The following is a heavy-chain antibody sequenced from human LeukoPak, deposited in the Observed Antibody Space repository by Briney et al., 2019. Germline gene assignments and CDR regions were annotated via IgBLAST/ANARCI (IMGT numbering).Heavy chain of an antibody. CDR1: GFTFSSYA. CDR2: ISGSGGST. V-gene: IGHV3-23*01. J-gene: IGHJ4*02. Sequence: PGGSLRLSCAASGFTFSSYAMSWVRQAPGKGLEWVSAISGSGGSTYYADSVKGRFTISRDNSKNTLYLQMNSLRAEDTAVYYCAKDSWYCSSTSCCDWGIFDYWGQGTLVTVSS. CDR3: AKDSWYCSSTSCCDWGIFDY. D-gene: IGHD2-2*01.